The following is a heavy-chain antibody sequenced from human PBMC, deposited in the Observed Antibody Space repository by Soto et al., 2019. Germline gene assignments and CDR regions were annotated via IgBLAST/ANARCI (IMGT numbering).Heavy chain of an antibody. CDR1: GFTFSSYA. CDR2: ISYDGSNK. Sequence: GGSLRLSCAASGFTFSSYAMHLVRQAPGKGLEWVAVISYDGSNKYYADSVKGRFTISRDNSKNTLYLQMNSLRAEDTAVYYCAREPYSSGWPGAFDIWGQGTMVTVSS. V-gene: IGHV3-30-3*01. J-gene: IGHJ3*02. D-gene: IGHD6-19*01. CDR3: AREPYSSGWPGAFDI.